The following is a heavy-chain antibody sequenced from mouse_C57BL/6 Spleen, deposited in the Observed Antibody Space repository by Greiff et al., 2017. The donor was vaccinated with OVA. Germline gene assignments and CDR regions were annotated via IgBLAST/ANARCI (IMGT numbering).Heavy chain of an antibody. Sequence: VQLQQSGPGLVQPSQSLSITCTVSGFSLTSYGVHWVRQSPGKGLEWLGVIWSGGSTDYNAAFISSLSISKEKSKSKVCYKKNSLQAGDTAIYYCARGSGPHYEYDGDFDYWGQGTTLTVSS. D-gene: IGHD2-4*01. J-gene: IGHJ2*01. CDR2: IWSGGST. CDR1: GFSLTSYG. CDR3: ARGSGPHYEYDGDFDY. V-gene: IGHV2-2*01.